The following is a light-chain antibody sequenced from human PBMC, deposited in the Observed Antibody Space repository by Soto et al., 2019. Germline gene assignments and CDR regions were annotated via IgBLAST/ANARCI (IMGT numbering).Light chain of an antibody. J-gene: IGLJ1*01. CDR1: SSDIGGYKY. Sequence: QSVMTQSASVSGSPGQSIIISCTGTSSDIGGYKYVSWYQQHPGKAPKLMIYDVSNRPSGVSNRFSGSKSGNTATLTISGLQGEDEAEYYCRSYTGGSTYIFGTETKINV. CDR3: RSYTGGSTYI. CDR2: DVS. V-gene: IGLV2-14*01.